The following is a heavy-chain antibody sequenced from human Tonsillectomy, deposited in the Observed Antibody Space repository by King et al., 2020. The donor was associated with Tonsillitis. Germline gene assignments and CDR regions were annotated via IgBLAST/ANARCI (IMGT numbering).Heavy chain of an antibody. D-gene: IGHD4-23*01. CDR2: IYHSGST. CDR3: ARDGGYFDY. CDR1: GGSISSGGYS. Sequence: QLQESGSGLVKPSQTLSLTCAVSGGSISSGGYSWSWIRQPPGKGLEWIGYIYHSGSTYYNPSLKSPVTISVDRSKNQFSLKLSSVTAADTAVYYCARDGGYFDYWGQGTLVTVSS. V-gene: IGHV4-30-2*01. J-gene: IGHJ4*02.